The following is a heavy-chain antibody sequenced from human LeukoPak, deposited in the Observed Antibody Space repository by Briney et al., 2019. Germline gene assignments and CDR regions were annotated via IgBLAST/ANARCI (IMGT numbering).Heavy chain of an antibody. J-gene: IGHJ4*02. D-gene: IGHD6-6*01. V-gene: IGHV3-23*01. CDR1: GFSFSSFA. CDR2: ISGSGGST. Sequence: GGSLRLSCAASGFSFSSFAIHWIRQAPGKGLEWVSGISGSGGSTYYADSVKGRFTISRDNSQNTVFLQMKSQRGEDTAVYYCAKVRFATSSPHYDYWGQGTLVTDSS. CDR3: AKVRFATSSPHYDY.